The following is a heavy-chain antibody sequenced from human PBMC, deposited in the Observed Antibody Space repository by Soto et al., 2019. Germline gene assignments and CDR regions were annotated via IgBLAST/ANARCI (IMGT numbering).Heavy chain of an antibody. CDR2: IYPGDSDT. J-gene: IGHJ4*02. D-gene: IGHD3-9*01. V-gene: IGHV5-51*01. CDR1: GYSFTSYW. CDR3: ARAPYYDILTGYYLDY. Sequence: PGESLKISCKGSGYSFTSYWIGWVRQMPGKGLEWMGIIYPGDSDTRYSPSFQGQVTISADKSISTAYLQWSSLKASDTAMYYCARAPYYDILTGYYLDYWGQGTLVTVS.